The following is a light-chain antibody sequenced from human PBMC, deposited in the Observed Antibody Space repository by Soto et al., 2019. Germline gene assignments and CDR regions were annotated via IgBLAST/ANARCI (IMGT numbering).Light chain of an antibody. J-gene: IGKJ4*01. Sequence: EIQMTQSPSTLSASVGNRVTIICRASQTIGSWLAWYQQKKGTAPKLLIYDASTLESGVPSRFSGSGYGTEFNLTISSLQPDDFATYYCQQYDNYPLTFGGGTKVDIK. V-gene: IGKV1-5*02. CDR3: QQYDNYPLT. CDR2: DAS. CDR1: QTIGSW.